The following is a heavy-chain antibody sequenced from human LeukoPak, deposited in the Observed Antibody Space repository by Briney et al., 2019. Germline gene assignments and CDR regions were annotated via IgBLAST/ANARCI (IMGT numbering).Heavy chain of an antibody. CDR2: THYSGNI. D-gene: IGHD3-9*01. CDR3: ARLPTGYPNWLDA. Sequence: SETLSLTCIVSGVSISSSTYCWGWIRQAPGRGLEWIGTTHYSGNIYYNPSLESRVTISADTSKNEISLKVSSVTAADTAVYYCARLPTGYPNWLDAWGQGTLVTVSS. CDR1: GVSISSSTYC. J-gene: IGHJ5*02. V-gene: IGHV4-39*01.